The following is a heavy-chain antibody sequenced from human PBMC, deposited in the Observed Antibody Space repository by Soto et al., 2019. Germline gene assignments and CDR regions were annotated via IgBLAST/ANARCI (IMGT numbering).Heavy chain of an antibody. CDR1: GASITFGGYS. D-gene: IGHD1-26*01. CDR2: INHLGTT. V-gene: IGHV4-30-2*01. Sequence: SETLSLTCTVSGASITFGGYSWSWIRQTPGKGLEWIGYINHLGTTFYNPSFESRLTLSIDRAKNQFSLKLHSMSAADRAVYFCARGGGSDSFDYWGKGILVTVSS. CDR3: ARGGGSDSFDY. J-gene: IGHJ4*02.